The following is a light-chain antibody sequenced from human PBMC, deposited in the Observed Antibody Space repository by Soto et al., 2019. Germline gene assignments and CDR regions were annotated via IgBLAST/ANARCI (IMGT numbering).Light chain of an antibody. CDR3: QQFSSYPLT. CDR2: DAS. V-gene: IGKV3-20*01. Sequence: EFGLTQSPGTLSLSPGGRVTLSCRASQTVRNNYLAWYQQKPGQAPRLLIYDASSRATGIPDRFSGGGSGTDFTLTISRLEPEDFAVYYCQQFSSYPLTFGGGTKVDI. J-gene: IGKJ4*01. CDR1: QTVRNNY.